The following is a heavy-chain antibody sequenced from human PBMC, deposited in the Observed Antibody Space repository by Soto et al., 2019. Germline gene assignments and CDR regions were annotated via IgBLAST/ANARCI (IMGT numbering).Heavy chain of an antibody. Sequence: GGSLRLSCAASGFTFSSYGMHWVRQAPGKGLEWVAVISYDGSNKYYADSVKGRFTISRDNSKDTLYLQMNDLRAEDTAVYYCARGLYNWNYGGFDIWGQGTMVTVSS. CDR1: GFTFSSYG. CDR3: ARGLYNWNYGGFDI. J-gene: IGHJ3*02. CDR2: ISYDGSNK. V-gene: IGHV3-30*03. D-gene: IGHD1-7*01.